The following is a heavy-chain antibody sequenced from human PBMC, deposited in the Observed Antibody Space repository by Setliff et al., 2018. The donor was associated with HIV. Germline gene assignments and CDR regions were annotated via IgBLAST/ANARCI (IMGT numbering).Heavy chain of an antibody. V-gene: IGHV4-39*01. CDR1: GDSISSSSPY. CDR2: IYFGGDT. D-gene: IGHD3-16*01. Sequence: SQTLSLTCTVFGDSISSSSPYWGWVRQPPGKGLEWIGNIYFGGDTFYNPSLKSRLAISVDTSKNQFSLRLSSVTAADTSVYYCVRRQRGRGGGSHFDFWGQGALVTVSS. CDR3: VRRQRGRGGGSHFDF. J-gene: IGHJ4*02.